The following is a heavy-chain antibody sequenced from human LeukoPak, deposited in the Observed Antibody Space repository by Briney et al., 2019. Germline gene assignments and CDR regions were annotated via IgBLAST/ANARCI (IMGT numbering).Heavy chain of an antibody. D-gene: IGHD3-10*01. V-gene: IGHV3-30*03. CDR2: ISYVGSNK. Sequence: KPGGSLRLSCVASGFTFSDYYISWIRQAPGKGLEWVALISYVGSNKYYAGSVKGRFTISRDNSKNTLYLQMNSLRAEDTAVYYCARQRGDNYYGSGTSDAFDIWGQGTMVTVSS. J-gene: IGHJ3*02. CDR3: ARQRGDNYYGSGTSDAFDI. CDR1: GFTFSDYY.